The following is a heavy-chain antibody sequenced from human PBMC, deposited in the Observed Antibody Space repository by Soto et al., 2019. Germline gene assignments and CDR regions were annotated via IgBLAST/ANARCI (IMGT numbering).Heavy chain of an antibody. J-gene: IGHJ4*02. Sequence: GGSLRLSCAASGFTFSRYWMHWVRQAPGKGLVWVSRISSDGSNTIYADSVKGRFTISRDNAKNTLYLQMSSLRAEDTARYYCAKDSIPYSSSYDLDHWGRGALVTVSS. CDR3: AKDSIPYSSSYDLDH. D-gene: IGHD6-6*01. CDR1: GFTFSRYW. V-gene: IGHV3-74*01. CDR2: ISSDGSNT.